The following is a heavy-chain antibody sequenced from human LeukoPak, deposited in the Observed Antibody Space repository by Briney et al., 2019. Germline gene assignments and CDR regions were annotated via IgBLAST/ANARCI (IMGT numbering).Heavy chain of an antibody. CDR3: ARDTAVAGIFDY. CDR2: IYTSGST. Sequence: SETLSLTCTVSGGSISSYYWSWIRQPAGKGLEGIGRIYTSGSTNYNPSLKSRVTISVDKSKNQFSLKLSSVTAADTAVYYCARDTAVAGIFDYWGQGTLVTVSS. D-gene: IGHD6-19*01. V-gene: IGHV4-4*07. J-gene: IGHJ4*02. CDR1: GGSISSYY.